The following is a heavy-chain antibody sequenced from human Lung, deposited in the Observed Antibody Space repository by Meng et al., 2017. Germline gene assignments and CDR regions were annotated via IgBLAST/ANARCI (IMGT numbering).Heavy chain of an antibody. D-gene: IGHD5-24*01. CDR1: GGSFSAPA. CDR3: ARGPPTMAHDFDY. J-gene: IGHJ4*02. Sequence: PWVAQLSKPSETPSLTAVVTGGSFSAPAPSWTRQPQGKGLEWIGETTPSGSTTYNPSLESRANISVDTSQHNLSLKPSSATAADSAVYYCARGPPTMAHDFDYWGQGTLVTVSS. V-gene: IGHV4-34*01. CDR2: TTPSGST.